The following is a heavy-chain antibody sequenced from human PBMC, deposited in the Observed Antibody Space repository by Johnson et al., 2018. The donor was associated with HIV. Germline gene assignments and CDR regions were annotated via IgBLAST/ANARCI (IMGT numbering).Heavy chain of an antibody. V-gene: IGHV3-43D*03. Sequence: LRLSCETSRFTFYDYAMHWVRQAPGKGLAWVSLINWDGDSTYYADSVKGRFTISRDNSKNSLYLQMNSLRPEDTGLYYCARDKGSWFDDAFDIWGQGTMVTVSS. J-gene: IGHJ3*02. CDR2: INWDGDST. CDR3: ARDKGSWFDDAFDI. CDR1: RFTFYDYA. D-gene: IGHD6-13*01.